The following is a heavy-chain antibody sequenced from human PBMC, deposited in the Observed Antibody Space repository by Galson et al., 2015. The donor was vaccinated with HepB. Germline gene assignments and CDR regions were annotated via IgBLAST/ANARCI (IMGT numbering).Heavy chain of an antibody. V-gene: IGHV6-1*01. Sequence: CAISGDSVSRTSASWHWIRQSPSRGLEWLGRTYYRTKWYDDCEVSVRSRISISPDTSKNQVSLHLNSVTPEDTAVYYCARGEHGNRVSLFDPWGQGILVTVSS. CDR1: GDSVSRTSAS. D-gene: IGHD1-14*01. J-gene: IGHJ5*02. CDR3: ARGEHGNRVSLFDP. CDR2: TYYRTKWYD.